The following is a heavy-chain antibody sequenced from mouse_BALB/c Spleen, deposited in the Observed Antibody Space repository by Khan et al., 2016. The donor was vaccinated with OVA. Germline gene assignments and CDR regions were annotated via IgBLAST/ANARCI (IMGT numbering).Heavy chain of an antibody. Sequence: VQLVESGAELARPGASVQMSCKTSGYTFTTYTMYWVKQRPGQGLEWIGYIIPSSDYTNYNQKFKDKATLTADKSSSTAYMHLSSLTSEDSAVYYCAREGAYYRSDGWFAYWGQGTLVTVSA. CDR1: GYTFTTYT. CDR2: IIPSSDYT. D-gene: IGHD2-14*01. CDR3: AREGAYYRSDGWFAY. V-gene: IGHV1-4*01. J-gene: IGHJ3*01.